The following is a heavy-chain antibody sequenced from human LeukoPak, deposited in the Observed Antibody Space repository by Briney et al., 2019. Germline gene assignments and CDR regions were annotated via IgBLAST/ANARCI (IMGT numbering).Heavy chain of an antibody. CDR2: INHSGST. V-gene: IGHV4-34*01. J-gene: IGHJ3*02. CDR3: ARVQNRQWLSI. D-gene: IGHD6-19*01. Sequence: PSETLSLTCAVYGGSFSGYYWSWIRQPPGKGLEWLGEINHSGSTNYNPSLKSRVTISVDTSKNQFSLKLSSVTAADMSVYYCARVQNRQWLSIWGKGTMVTVSS. CDR1: GGSFSGYY.